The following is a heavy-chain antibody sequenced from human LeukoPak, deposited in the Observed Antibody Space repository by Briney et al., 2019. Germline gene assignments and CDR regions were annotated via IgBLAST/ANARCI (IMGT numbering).Heavy chain of an antibody. V-gene: IGHV3-21*01. D-gene: IGHD3-3*01. CDR2: ISSSSSYI. CDR1: GFTFSSYS. J-gene: IGHJ4*02. Sequence: RAGGSLRPSCAASGFTFSSYSMNWVRQAPGKGLEWVSSISSSSSYIYYADSVKGRFTISRDNAKNSLYLQMNSLRAEDTAVYYCARDAYYDFWSGYPRYFDYWGQGTLVTVSS. CDR3: ARDAYYDFWSGYPRYFDY.